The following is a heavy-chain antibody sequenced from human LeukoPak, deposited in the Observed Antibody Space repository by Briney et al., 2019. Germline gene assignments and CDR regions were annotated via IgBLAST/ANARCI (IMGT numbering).Heavy chain of an antibody. CDR3: ARDRGGWYYDAFDI. V-gene: IGHV3-48*01. CDR2: ISSSSSTI. J-gene: IGHJ3*02. Sequence: PGGSLRLSCAASGFTFSSYSMNWVRQAPGKGLEWVSYISSSSSTIYYADSVKGRFTISRDNAKNSLYLQMNSLRAEDTAVYYCARDRGGWYYDAFDIWGQGTMVTVSS. CDR1: GFTFSSYS. D-gene: IGHD6-19*01.